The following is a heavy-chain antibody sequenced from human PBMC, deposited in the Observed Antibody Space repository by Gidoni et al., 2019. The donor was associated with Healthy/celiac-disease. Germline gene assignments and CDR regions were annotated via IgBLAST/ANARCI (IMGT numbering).Heavy chain of an antibody. CDR3: AKDMDPLNDYDDYGVYY. CDR2: ISWDGGST. Sequence: EVQLVEPGGVVVQPGGSLRLSCAASVFTFADYAMHWVRQAPGKGLEWVSVISWDGGSTYYADSVKGRFTISRDNSKNSLYLQMNSLRAEDTALYYCAKDMDPLNDYDDYGVYYWGQGTLVTVSS. V-gene: IGHV3-43D*03. D-gene: IGHD4-17*01. J-gene: IGHJ4*02. CDR1: VFTFADYA.